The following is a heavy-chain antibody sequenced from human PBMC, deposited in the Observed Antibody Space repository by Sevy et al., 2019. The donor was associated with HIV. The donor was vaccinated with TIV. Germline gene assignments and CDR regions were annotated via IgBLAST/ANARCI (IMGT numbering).Heavy chain of an antibody. CDR1: GFSFSHYA. CDR2: ISYDGTYK. J-gene: IGHJ4*02. V-gene: IGHV3-30-3*01. CDR3: ARVAVSYCTNDCYHRFDY. D-gene: IGHD2-8*01. Sequence: GGSLRLSCAVSGFSFSHYAFHWVRQAPGKGLEWVSLISYDGTYKYYADSVKGRFTISQDNSKNTLYLQMNSLRGNDTAVYYCARVAVSYCTNDCYHRFDYWGPGALVTVSS.